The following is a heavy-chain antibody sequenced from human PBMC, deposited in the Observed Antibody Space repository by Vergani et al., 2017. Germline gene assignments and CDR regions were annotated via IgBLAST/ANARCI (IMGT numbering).Heavy chain of an antibody. J-gene: IGHJ6*02. D-gene: IGHD2-15*01. V-gene: IGHV3-33*01. Sequence: QVQLVESGGGVVQPGRSLRLSCAASGFTFSSYGMHWVRQAPGKGLEWVAVIWYDGSNKYFADSVKGRFTISRDNSKNTLYLQMNSQRAVDTAVYYCARDLIDWVVAGTSWGWDYYYYGMDVWGQGTTVTVSS. CDR3: ARDLIDWVVAGTSWGWDYYYYGMDV. CDR2: IWYDGSNK. CDR1: GFTFSSYG.